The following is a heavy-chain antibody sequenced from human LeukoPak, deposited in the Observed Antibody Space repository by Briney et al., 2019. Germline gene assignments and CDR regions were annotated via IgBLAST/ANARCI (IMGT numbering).Heavy chain of an antibody. CDR3: ARGAYYFDY. CDR1: GFTFSSYW. CDR2: INSEGSST. Sequence: PGGSLRLSCAASGFTFSSYWMHWVRQAPGKGLVWVSRINSEGSSTRSADSVKGRFTISRDNAKNTLYLQMNSLRAEDTAVYYCARGAYYFDYWGQGNLVTVSS. V-gene: IGHV3-74*01. J-gene: IGHJ4*02.